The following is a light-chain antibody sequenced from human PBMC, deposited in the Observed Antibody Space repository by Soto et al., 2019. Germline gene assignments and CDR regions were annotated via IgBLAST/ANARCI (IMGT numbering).Light chain of an antibody. Sequence: DIPMTQSPSTLSASVGDRVTITCRASQSVSNWLAWYQQKPGKAPKLLIYKASRLQSGVPSRFSGSGSGTAFPLTISSLQPDDFATYYCHHYNSYPWTFGQGTKVEIK. CDR2: KAS. CDR3: HHYNSYPWT. CDR1: QSVSNW. V-gene: IGKV1-5*03. J-gene: IGKJ1*01.